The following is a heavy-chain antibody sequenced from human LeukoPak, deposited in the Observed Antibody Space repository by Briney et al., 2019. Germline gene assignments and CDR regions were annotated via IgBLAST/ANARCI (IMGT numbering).Heavy chain of an antibody. CDR1: GFTFGDYA. Sequence: GGSLRLSCTASGFTFGDYAMSWFRQAPGKGLEWVGFIRSKAYGGTTEYAASVKGRFTISRDDSKSIAYLQMNSLKTEDTAVYYCTRSGDFSWYSSRWYSTWGQGTLVTVFS. J-gene: IGHJ5*02. CDR3: TRSGDFSWYSSRWYST. V-gene: IGHV3-49*03. D-gene: IGHD6-13*01. CDR2: IRSKAYGGTT.